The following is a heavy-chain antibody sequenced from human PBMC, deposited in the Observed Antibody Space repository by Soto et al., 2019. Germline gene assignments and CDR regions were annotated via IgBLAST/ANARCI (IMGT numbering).Heavy chain of an antibody. V-gene: IGHV3-21*01. D-gene: IGHD5-12*01. CDR1: GFTFSSYS. CDR2: ISSSSSYI. CDR3: ARDRTLRYSGDDFKSEYYYYMAV. J-gene: IGHJ6*03. Sequence: EVQLVESGGGLVKPGGSLRLSCAASGFTFSSYSMNWVHQAPGKGLEWVSSISSSSSYIYYADSVKGRFTISRDNAKNSLYLQMNSLRAEDTAVYYCARDRTLRYSGDDFKSEYYYYMAVWGKGTTVTVSS.